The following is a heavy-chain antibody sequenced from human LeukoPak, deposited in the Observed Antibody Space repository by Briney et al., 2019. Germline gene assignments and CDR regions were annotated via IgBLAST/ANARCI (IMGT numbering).Heavy chain of an antibody. V-gene: IGHV4-39*01. J-gene: IGHJ4*02. D-gene: IGHD3-22*01. CDR1: GGSISSSSYY. Sequence: SETLSLTCTVSGGSISSSSYYWGWIRQPPGKGLEWIGCIYYSGSTYYNPSLKSRVTISVDTSKNQFSLKLSSVTAADTAVYYCARLGPYYYDSSAPPGVWGQGTLVTVSS. CDR2: IYYSGST. CDR3: ARLGPYYYDSSAPPGV.